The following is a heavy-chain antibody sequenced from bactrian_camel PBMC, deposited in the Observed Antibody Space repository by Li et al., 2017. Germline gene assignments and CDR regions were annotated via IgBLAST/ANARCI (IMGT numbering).Heavy chain of an antibody. V-gene: IGHV3S55*01. CDR1: GYTYGSYC. CDR2: IVSDGSL. J-gene: IGHJ4*01. Sequence: QLVESGGGSVQAGGSLRLSCAASGYTYGSYCMGWFRQAPGKEREGVAAIVSDGSLSYADSVKGRFTISQDNAKDTLYLQMNSLKPEDTAMYYCAAGTNNWSLYYWGQGTQVTVS. D-gene: IGHD7*01. CDR3: AAGTNNWSLYY.